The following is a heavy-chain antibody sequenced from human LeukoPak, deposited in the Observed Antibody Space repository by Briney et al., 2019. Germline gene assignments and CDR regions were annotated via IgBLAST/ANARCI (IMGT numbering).Heavy chain of an antibody. CDR3: AKDPRYYDTSGYVDY. CDR2: ISYDGSNK. CDR1: GFTFSSYG. D-gene: IGHD3-22*01. Sequence: GGSERLSCAASGFTFSSYGMHWVRQAPGKGLEWVAVISYDGSNKYYADSVKGRFTISKDNSKNTLYLQMNSLRAEDTAVYYCAKDPRYYDTSGYVDYWGQGTLVPVSS. V-gene: IGHV3-30*18. J-gene: IGHJ4*02.